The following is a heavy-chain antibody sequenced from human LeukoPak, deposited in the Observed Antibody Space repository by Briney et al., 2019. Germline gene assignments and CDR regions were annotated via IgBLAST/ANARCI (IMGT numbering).Heavy chain of an antibody. CDR2: IHHTGIT. CDR3: TRHAPVPVIGHGMGV. D-gene: IGHD3-16*02. Sequence: SETLSLTCTVSGGSISSYYWSWIRQPPGKGLEGIGYIHHTGITKYSPSLKSRVTISLDTPKNQFSLKLTSVTAADTAVYYCTRHAPVPVIGHGMGVWGQGTTVTVSS. V-gene: IGHV4-59*08. J-gene: IGHJ6*02. CDR1: GGSISSYY.